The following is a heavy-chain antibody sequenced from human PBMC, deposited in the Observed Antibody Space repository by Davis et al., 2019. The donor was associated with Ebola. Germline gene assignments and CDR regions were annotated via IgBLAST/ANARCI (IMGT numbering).Heavy chain of an antibody. Sequence: AASVKVSCKASEYTFIKYAIHWVRQAPGQRLEWMGGINAGDGSTKYSENFQGRLTVTRDTSASTAYMELYSLRSEDTAVYYCARDWCSSATCYAGYYNGMDVWGQGTTVTVSS. CDR2: INAGDGST. D-gene: IGHD2-2*01. CDR3: ARDWCSSATCYAGYYNGMDV. J-gene: IGHJ6*02. CDR1: EYTFIKYA. V-gene: IGHV1-3*01.